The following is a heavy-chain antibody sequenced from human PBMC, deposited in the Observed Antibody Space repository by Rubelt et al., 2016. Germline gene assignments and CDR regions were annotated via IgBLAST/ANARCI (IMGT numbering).Heavy chain of an antibody. Sequence: QVQLQESGPGLVKPSGTLSLTCAVSGGSISSNSWWSWVRQPPGQGLEWIGEVFHSGSTNYNPSLKSRVTISVDKSESRFSLTLTSVTAADTALYFCTSWNYVWFDYWGQGILVIVSS. CDR1: GGSISSNSW. CDR2: VFHSGST. J-gene: IGHJ4*02. CDR3: TSWNYVWFDY. D-gene: IGHD1-7*01. V-gene: IGHV4-4*02.